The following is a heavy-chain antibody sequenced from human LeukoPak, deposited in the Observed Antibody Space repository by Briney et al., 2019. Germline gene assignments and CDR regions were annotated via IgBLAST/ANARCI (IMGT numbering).Heavy chain of an antibody. V-gene: IGHV3-23*01. Sequence: GGSLRLSCAASGLTFGSDAMSWGRQAPGKGLDWVSGISGSGGTTHYSDSVKGRFTMSRDNSKNTLYLQMNSLRAEDTAVYYCAKTIGLGYIVGTSKAADYWGQGTLVTVSS. D-gene: IGHD1-26*01. CDR3: AKTIGLGYIVGTSKAADY. J-gene: IGHJ4*02. CDR1: GLTFGSDA. CDR2: ISGSGGTT.